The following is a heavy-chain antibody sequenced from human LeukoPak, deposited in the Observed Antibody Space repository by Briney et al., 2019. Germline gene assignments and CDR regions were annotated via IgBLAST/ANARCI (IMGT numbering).Heavy chain of an antibody. Sequence: PGESLKISCKGSGYSFTSYWIGWVRQMPGKGLEWMGIIYPGDSDTRYSPSFQGQVTISADKSISTAYLQWSSLKASDTAMYYCARRFFKVDYYDSSGYYSLFDYWGQGTLVTVSS. CDR1: GYSFTSYW. CDR3: ARRFFKVDYYDSSGYYSLFDY. D-gene: IGHD3-22*01. CDR2: IYPGDSDT. V-gene: IGHV5-51*03. J-gene: IGHJ4*02.